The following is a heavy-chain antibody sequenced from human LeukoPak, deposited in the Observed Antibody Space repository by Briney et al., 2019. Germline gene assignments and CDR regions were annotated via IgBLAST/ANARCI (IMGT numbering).Heavy chain of an antibody. CDR1: SGSISSSHYY. CDR2: IYSTGST. CDR3: ARVVRPTGYYSSPKSGSFDF. D-gene: IGHD3-9*01. Sequence: PSETLSLTCGVSSGSISSSHYYWAWIRQPPGKGLEWIVSIYSTGSTYYNPSLRTRVTISVDKSNNEFSLKLSSVTAADTAVYYCARVVRPTGYYSSPKSGSFDFWGQGTLVSVSS. V-gene: IGHV4-39*01. J-gene: IGHJ4*02.